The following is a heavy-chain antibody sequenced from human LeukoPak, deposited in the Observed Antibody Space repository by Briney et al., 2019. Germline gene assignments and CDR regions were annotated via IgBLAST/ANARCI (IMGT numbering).Heavy chain of an antibody. CDR1: GGTFSSYA. V-gene: IGHV1-69*13. D-gene: IGHD2-21*01. CDR3: ARDSSEFRSLIPH. J-gene: IGHJ1*01. CDR2: ITPVFGTA. Sequence: SVKVSCKASGGTFSSYAISWVRQAPGQGLEWMGGITPVFGTAHYAQQFQGRVTITADESTSTAYLELSGLRSGDTAVYYCARDSSEFRSLIPHWGQGTLVTVSS.